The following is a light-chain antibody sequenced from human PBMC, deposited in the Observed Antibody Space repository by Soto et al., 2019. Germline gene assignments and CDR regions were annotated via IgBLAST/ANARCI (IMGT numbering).Light chain of an antibody. CDR2: AAS. Sequence: DIQMTQSPSSLSASVGDRVTITCRASQSIGFFLNWYHQKPGKAPKLLIYAASSLQSGVPSRFSGSGYGTDFTLTISSLQPEDSATYYCQQADSFPLSFGGGTKVEI. J-gene: IGKJ4*01. CDR1: QSIGFF. V-gene: IGKV1-39*01. CDR3: QQADSFPLS.